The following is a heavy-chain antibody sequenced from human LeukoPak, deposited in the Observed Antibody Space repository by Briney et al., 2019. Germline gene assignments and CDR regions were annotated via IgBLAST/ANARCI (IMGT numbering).Heavy chain of an antibody. CDR1: GFTFSSYG. Sequence: GASLRRSCAASGFTFSSYGMHWVRQAPGKGLEWVAVIWYDGSNKYYADSVKGRFTISRDNSKNTLYLQMNSLRAEDTAVYYCARDGIMTTVTANWFDPWGQGTLVTVSS. J-gene: IGHJ5*02. D-gene: IGHD4-17*01. CDR2: IWYDGSNK. V-gene: IGHV3-33*01. CDR3: ARDGIMTTVTANWFDP.